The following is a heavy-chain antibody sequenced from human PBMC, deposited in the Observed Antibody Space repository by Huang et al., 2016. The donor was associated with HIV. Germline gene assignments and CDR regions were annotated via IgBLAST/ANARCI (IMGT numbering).Heavy chain of an antibody. V-gene: IGHV3-15*01. CDR2: IKSKTDGGTT. D-gene: IGHD3-10*01. CDR1: GFTFSNAW. CDR3: TATATYYYGSGSLNY. J-gene: IGHJ4*02. Sequence: EVQLVESGGGLVKPGGSLRLSCAASGFTFSNAWMRRVRQAAGKGLEWFGRIKSKTDGGTTDYAAPVKGRFTISRDDSKNTLYLQMNSLKTEDTAVYYCTATATYYYGSGSLNYWGQGTLVTVSS.